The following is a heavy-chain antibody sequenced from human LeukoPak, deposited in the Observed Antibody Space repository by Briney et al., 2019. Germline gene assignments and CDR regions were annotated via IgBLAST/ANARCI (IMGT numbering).Heavy chain of an antibody. CDR2: IWYGGSNK. J-gene: IGHJ6*02. D-gene: IGHD3-10*01. CDR1: GFTFSSYG. Sequence: GGSLRLSCAASGFTFSSYGMHWVRQAPGKGLEWVAVIWYGGSNKYYADSVKGRFTISRDNSKNTLYLQMNSLRAEDTAVYYCAREAVITMVRGVIHYYYYGMDVWGQGTTVTVSS. V-gene: IGHV3-33*01. CDR3: AREAVITMVRGVIHYYYYGMDV.